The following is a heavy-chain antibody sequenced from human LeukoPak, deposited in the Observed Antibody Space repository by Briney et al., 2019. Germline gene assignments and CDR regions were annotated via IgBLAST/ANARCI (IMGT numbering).Heavy chain of an antibody. V-gene: IGHV3-23*01. Sequence: TGGSLRLSCAASGFTFSSYSMNWVRQAPGKGLEWVSGFDGSGDGTYYVDSVKGRFTISRDNSENTVYLQMNSVRAEDTAVYYCARGSGYSHWGQGTLVTVSS. CDR3: ARGSGYSH. CDR1: GFTFSSYS. D-gene: IGHD3-3*01. J-gene: IGHJ4*02. CDR2: FDGSGDGT.